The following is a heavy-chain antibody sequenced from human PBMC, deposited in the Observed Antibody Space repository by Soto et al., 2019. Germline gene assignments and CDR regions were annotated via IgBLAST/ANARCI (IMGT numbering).Heavy chain of an antibody. CDR3: ARDGHSSSWYGPFNYYYYYMDV. V-gene: IGHV1-3*01. J-gene: IGHJ6*03. CDR1: GYTFTSYA. D-gene: IGHD6-13*01. CDR2: INAGNGNT. Sequence: ASVKVSCKASGYTFTSYAMHWVRQAPGQRLEWMGWINAGNGNTKYSQKFQGRVTITRDTSASTAYMELSSLRSEDTAVYYCARDGHSSSWYGPFNYYYYYMDVWGKGTTVTVSS.